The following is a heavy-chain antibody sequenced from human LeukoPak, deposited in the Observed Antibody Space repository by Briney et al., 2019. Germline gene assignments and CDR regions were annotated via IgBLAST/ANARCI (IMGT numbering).Heavy chain of an antibody. V-gene: IGHV1-69*05. D-gene: IGHD3-22*01. CDR3: ARGALDSSGYLFDY. CDR1: GGTFTSYA. CDR2: IIPIFGTA. Sequence: SVKVSCKAFGGTFTSYAISWVRQAPGQGLEWMGRIIPIFGTANYAQKFQGRVTITTDESTSTAYMELSSLRSEDTAVYYCARGALDSSGYLFDYWGQGTLVTVSS. J-gene: IGHJ4*02.